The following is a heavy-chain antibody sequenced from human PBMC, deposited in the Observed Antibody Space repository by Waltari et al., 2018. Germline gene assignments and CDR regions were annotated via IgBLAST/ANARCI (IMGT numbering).Heavy chain of an antibody. D-gene: IGHD6-19*01. V-gene: IGHV3-7*01. CDR3: ASLDYSSVDY. CDR1: GFTFSSYW. J-gene: IGHJ4*02. CDR2: IKQDGSEK. Sequence: EVQLVESGGGLVQPGGSLRPSCAASGFTFSSYWMSGVRQAPGKGLEWVANIKQDGSEKYYVDSVKGRFTISRDNAKNSLYLQMNSLRAEDTAVYYCASLDYSSVDYWGQGTLVTVSS.